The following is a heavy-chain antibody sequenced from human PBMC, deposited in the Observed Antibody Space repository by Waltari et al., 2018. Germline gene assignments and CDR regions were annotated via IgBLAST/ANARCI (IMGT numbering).Heavy chain of an antibody. CDR1: GGTSSSYA. Sequence: QVQLVQSGAEVKTPGSSVQVSCKASGGTSSSYAISRVRPAPGQGLEWMGGIIPIFGTANDAQKFQGRVTMTADESTSTAYMELSSLRSEDTAVYYGARGPRVPWGYFQHWGQGTLVTVSS. CDR3: ARGPRVPWGYFQH. CDR2: IIPIFGTA. D-gene: IGHD7-27*01. J-gene: IGHJ1*01. V-gene: IGHV1-69*12.